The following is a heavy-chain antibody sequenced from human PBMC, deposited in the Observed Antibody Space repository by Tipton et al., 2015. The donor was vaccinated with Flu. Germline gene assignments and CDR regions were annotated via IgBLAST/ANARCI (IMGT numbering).Heavy chain of an antibody. J-gene: IGHJ1*01. V-gene: IGHV1-2*04. CDR3: ARGGRDGDYFQH. D-gene: IGHD3-10*01. Sequence: QSGAEVKKPGASVKVSCKASGYTFTGYYMHWVRQAPGQGLEWMGWINPNSGGTNYAQKFQGWVTMTRDTSISTAYMELSRRRSDDPAVYCGARGGRDGDYFQHWGQGTLVTVSS. CDR2: INPNSGGT. CDR1: GYTFTGYY.